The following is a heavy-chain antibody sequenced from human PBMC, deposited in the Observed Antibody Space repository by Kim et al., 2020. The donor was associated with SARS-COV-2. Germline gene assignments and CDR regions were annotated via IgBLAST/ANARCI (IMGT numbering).Heavy chain of an antibody. V-gene: IGHV3-9*01. CDR3: AKAYTYYDSSGYYPPDY. Sequence: KGRFTISRDNAKNSLYLQMNSLRAEDTALYYCAKAYTYYDSSGYYPPDYWGQGTLVTVSS. D-gene: IGHD3-22*01. J-gene: IGHJ4*02.